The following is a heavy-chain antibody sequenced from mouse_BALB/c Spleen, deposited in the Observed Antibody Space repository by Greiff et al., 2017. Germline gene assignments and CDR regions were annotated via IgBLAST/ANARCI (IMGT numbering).Heavy chain of an antibody. J-gene: IGHJ4*01. D-gene: IGHD2-2*01. Sequence: VQLQQSGPGLVAPSQSLSITCTVSGFSLTSYGVHWVRQPPGKGLEWLGVIWAGGSTNYNSALMSRLSISKDNSKSQVFLKMNSLQTDDTAMYYCAREGGYGYDEGMDYWGQGTSVTVSS. CDR2: IWAGGST. CDR1: GFSLTSYG. CDR3: AREGGYGYDEGMDY. V-gene: IGHV2-9*02.